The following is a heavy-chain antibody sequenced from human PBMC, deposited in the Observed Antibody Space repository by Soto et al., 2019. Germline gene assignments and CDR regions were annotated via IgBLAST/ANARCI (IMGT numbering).Heavy chain of an antibody. Sequence: EVQLVESGGGLVKPGGSLRLSCAASGFTFSNTWMNWVRQAPGKGLEWVGRIKSATDGGTTDYAAPVKGRFTISRDDSKNTLYLQMNSLKTEDTAVYYCTTDGAATVAKELYYYYYGMDVWGQGTTVTVSS. V-gene: IGHV3-15*07. CDR3: TTDGAATVAKELYYYYYGMDV. J-gene: IGHJ6*02. CDR2: IKSATDGGTT. CDR1: GFTFSNTW. D-gene: IGHD4-17*01.